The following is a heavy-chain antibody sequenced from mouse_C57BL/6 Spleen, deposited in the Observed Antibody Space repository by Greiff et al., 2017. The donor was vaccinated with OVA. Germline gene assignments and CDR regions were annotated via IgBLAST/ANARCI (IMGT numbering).Heavy chain of an antibody. J-gene: IGHJ2*01. CDR3: ARWDGYYHY. Sequence: QVQQQQPGAELVRPGSSVKLSCKASGYTFTSYWMDWVKQRPGQGLEWIGNIYPSDSETHYNQKFKDKATLTVDKSSSTAYMQLSSLTSEDSAVYYCARWDGYYHYWGQGTTLTVSS. V-gene: IGHV1-61*01. CDR2: IYPSDSET. CDR1: GYTFTSYW. D-gene: IGHD2-3*01.